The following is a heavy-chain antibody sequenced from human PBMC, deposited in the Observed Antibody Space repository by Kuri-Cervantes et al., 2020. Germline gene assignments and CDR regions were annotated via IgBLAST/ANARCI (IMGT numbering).Heavy chain of an antibody. CDR1: GFTFSSYG. V-gene: IGHV3-30*18. CDR2: ISYDGSNK. Sequence: GESLKISCAASGFTFSSYGMHWVRQAPGKGLEWVAVISYDGSNKYYADSVKGRFTISRDNSKNTLYLQMNSMRAEDTAVYYHAKDLRNDYCGGYYYSYYYGLDFWGQGTTVTVSS. D-gene: IGHD2-21*01. CDR3: AKDLRNDYCGGYYYSYYYGLDF. J-gene: IGHJ6*02.